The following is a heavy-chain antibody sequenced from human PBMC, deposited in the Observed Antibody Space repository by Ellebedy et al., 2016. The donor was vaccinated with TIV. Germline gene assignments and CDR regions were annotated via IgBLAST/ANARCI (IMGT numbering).Heavy chain of an antibody. D-gene: IGHD2/OR15-2a*01. CDR1: GASVTSNHW. Sequence: MPSETLSLTCAVSGASVTSNHWWSWVRQTPGKGLEWIGEVFHLGNTNYNPSLKSRVTIPLDKSNNQFSLRLSSVTAADTAVYFCAGTVIQTAFLDYWGQGTHVIVSS. CDR3: AGTVIQTAFLDY. J-gene: IGHJ4*02. V-gene: IGHV4-4*02. CDR2: VFHLGNT.